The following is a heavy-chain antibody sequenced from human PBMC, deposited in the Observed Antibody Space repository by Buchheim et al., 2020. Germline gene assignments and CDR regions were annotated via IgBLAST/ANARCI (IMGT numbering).Heavy chain of an antibody. CDR2: ISWDGGST. Sequence: EMQLVESGGVVVQPGGSLRLSCAASGFTFDDYAMHWVRQAPGKGLEGVSLISWDGGSTYYADSVKGRFTISRDNSKNSLYLQMNSLRAEDTALYYCAKDRGYCSSTSCYSDHYYGMDVWGQGTT. J-gene: IGHJ6*02. CDR3: AKDRGYCSSTSCYSDHYYGMDV. V-gene: IGHV3-43D*04. CDR1: GFTFDDYA. D-gene: IGHD2-2*02.